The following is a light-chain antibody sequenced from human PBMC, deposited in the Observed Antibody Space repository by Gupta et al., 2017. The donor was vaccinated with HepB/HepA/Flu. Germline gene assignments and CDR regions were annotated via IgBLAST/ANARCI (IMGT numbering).Light chain of an antibody. CDR1: SSHVGGYNY. V-gene: IGLV2-14*03. J-gene: IGLJ2*01. Sequence: QSALTQPASVSGSPGLSITISCTGTSSHVGGYNYVSWYQQHPGKAPKLMIYDVSNRPSGVSNRFSGSKSGNTASLTISGLQAEDEADYYCSSYTSSSTLVVFGGGTKLTVL. CDR2: DVS. CDR3: SSYTSSSTLVV.